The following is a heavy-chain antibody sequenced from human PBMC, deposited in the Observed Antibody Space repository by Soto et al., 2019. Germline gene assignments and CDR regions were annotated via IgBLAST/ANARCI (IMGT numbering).Heavy chain of an antibody. CDR3: ARGGYSSGTAFYYHGMDV. CDR2: LFRTGST. V-gene: IGHV3-53*01. D-gene: IGHD5-18*01. J-gene: IGHJ6*02. CDR1: YFTNISNY. Sequence: PVGSLRLSCAASYFTNISNYMTWVRQAPGKGLECVAVLFRTGSTYYSDSVKGRFTISRDDAKNTLYLQMSRLRVDDTAKYYCARGGYSSGTAFYYHGMDVWGQGTTVTVSS.